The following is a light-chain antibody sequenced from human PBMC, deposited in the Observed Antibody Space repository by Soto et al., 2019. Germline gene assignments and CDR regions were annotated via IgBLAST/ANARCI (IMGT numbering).Light chain of an antibody. Sequence: DIQMTQSPSALSASLGDRVTITCRASHSIDTWLAWYQQRPGKAPNLLIYDASSLASGVPSRFSGGGSGTEFTLTISNLQPDDFGTYYCHQYKSYTPYTIGRGTKVEIK. J-gene: IGKJ2*01. CDR2: DAS. V-gene: IGKV1-5*01. CDR3: HQYKSYTPYT. CDR1: HSIDTW.